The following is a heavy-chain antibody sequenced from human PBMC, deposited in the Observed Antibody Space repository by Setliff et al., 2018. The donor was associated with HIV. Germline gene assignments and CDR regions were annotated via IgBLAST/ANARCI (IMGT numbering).Heavy chain of an antibody. CDR2: IYHSGNT. D-gene: IGHD6-13*01. J-gene: IGHJ6*02. Sequence: SETLSLTCAVSDYSISSGSYWGWIRQPPGKGLEWMGSIYHSGNTYYNPPLKSRITISVDTSKNQCSLKVRSVTAADTAVYYCARLRWAATAGTWDYYYYGMDVWGQGTTVTVSS. CDR1: DYSISSGSY. CDR3: ARLRWAATAGTWDYYYYGMDV. V-gene: IGHV4-38-2*01.